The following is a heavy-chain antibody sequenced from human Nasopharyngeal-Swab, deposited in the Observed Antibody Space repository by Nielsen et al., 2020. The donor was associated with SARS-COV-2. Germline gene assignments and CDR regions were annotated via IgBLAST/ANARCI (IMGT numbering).Heavy chain of an antibody. V-gene: IGHV1-8*02. D-gene: IGHD6-13*01. J-gene: IGHJ6*02. CDR3: ARDSSSSWPIYYYYYYGMDV. Sequence: ASVKVSCKASGGTFSSYAISWVRQATGQGLEWMGWMNPNSGNTGYAQKFQGRVTMTRNTSISTAYMELSSLRSEDTAVYYCARDSSSSWPIYYYYYYGMDVWGQGTTVTVSS. CDR2: MNPNSGNT. CDR1: GGTFSSYA.